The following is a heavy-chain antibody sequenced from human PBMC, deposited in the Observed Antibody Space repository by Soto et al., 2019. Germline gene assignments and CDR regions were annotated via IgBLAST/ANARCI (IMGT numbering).Heavy chain of an antibody. V-gene: IGHV3-7*05. CDR2: IKQDGSEK. D-gene: IGHD6-13*01. Sequence: GGSLRLSCAASGFTFSSYWMSWVRQAPGKGLEWVANIKQDGSEKYYVDSVKGRFTISRDNAKNSLYLQMNSLRAEDTAVYYCARHVGYSSSWYVQFDYWAKGTLVTVGS. CDR1: GFTFSSYW. J-gene: IGHJ4*02. CDR3: ARHVGYSSSWYVQFDY.